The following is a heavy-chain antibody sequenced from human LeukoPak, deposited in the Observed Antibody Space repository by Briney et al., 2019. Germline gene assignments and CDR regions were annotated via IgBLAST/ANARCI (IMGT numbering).Heavy chain of an antibody. Sequence: LETLCLTCTVSGGSISSSSYYWGCIRQSPGKGLEWIGSIYYSGSTYYNPSLKSRQTISVDTSKNQFSLKVRSVTATDTAVYYCARRPRGDYKAWFDPWGQGTLDPVSS. CDR1: GGSISSSSYY. J-gene: IGHJ5*02. V-gene: IGHV4-39*01. CDR2: IYYSGST. CDR3: ARRPRGDYKAWFDP. D-gene: IGHD5-24*01.